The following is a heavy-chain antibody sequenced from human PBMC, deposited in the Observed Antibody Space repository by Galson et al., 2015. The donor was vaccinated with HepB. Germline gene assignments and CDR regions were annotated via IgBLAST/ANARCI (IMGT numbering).Heavy chain of an antibody. CDR3: ARDLRGIFGVVIPPNYYYYGMDV. CDR2: IIPIFGTA. CDR1: GGTFSSYA. Sequence: SVKVSCKASGGTFSSYAISWVRQAPGQGLEWMGGIIPIFGTANYAQKFQGRVTITADKSTSTAYMELSSLRSEDTAVYYCARDLRGIFGVVIPPNYYYYGMDVWGQGTTVTVSS. D-gene: IGHD3-3*01. J-gene: IGHJ6*02. V-gene: IGHV1-69*06.